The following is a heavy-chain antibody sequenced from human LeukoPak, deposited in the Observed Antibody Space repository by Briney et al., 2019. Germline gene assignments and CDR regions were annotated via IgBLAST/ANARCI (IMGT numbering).Heavy chain of an antibody. CDR2: IYYSGST. Sequence: PSQTLSLTCTVSGGSISSGGYYWHWIPQHPGKGLEWIGYIYYSGSTYYNPSLKSRVTISVDTSKNQFSLKLSSVTAADSAMYYCARAGSGYSFDIWGRGTLVTVSS. J-gene: IGHJ3*02. V-gene: IGHV4-31*03. D-gene: IGHD3-3*01. CDR3: ARAGSGYSFDI. CDR1: GGSISSGGYY.